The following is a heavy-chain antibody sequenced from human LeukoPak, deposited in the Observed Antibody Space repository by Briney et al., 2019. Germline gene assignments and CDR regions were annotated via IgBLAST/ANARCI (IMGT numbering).Heavy chain of an antibody. D-gene: IGHD3-22*01. Sequence: ASVKVSCKASGYTFTSYGISWVRQAPGQGLEWMGWISAYNGNTNYAQKLQGRVTMTTDTSTSTAYMELRSLRSDDTAVYYCARAHATCYYDSSGYGFVYWGQGTLVTVSS. CDR1: GYTFTSYG. CDR2: ISAYNGNT. V-gene: IGHV1-18*01. J-gene: IGHJ4*02. CDR3: ARAHATCYYDSSGYGFVY.